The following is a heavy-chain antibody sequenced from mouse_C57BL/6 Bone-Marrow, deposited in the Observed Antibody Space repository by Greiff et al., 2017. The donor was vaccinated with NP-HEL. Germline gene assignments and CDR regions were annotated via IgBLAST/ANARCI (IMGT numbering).Heavy chain of an antibody. V-gene: IGHV7-3*01. Sequence: EVNLVESGGGLVQPGGSLSLSCAASGFTFTDYYMSWVRQPPGKALEWLGFIRNKANGYTTEYSASVKGRFTISRDNSQSILYLQMNALRAEDSATYYCASLSNYVSWFAYWGQGTLVTVSA. J-gene: IGHJ3*01. CDR3: ASLSNYVSWFAY. CDR1: GFTFTDYY. CDR2: IRNKANGYTT. D-gene: IGHD2-5*01.